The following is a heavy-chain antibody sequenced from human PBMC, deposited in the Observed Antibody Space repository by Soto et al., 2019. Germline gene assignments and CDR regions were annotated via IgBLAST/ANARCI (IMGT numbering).Heavy chain of an antibody. V-gene: IGHV3-23*01. CDR2: ISGSGGST. Sequence: GGSLRLSCAASGFTFSSYAMSWVRQAPGKGLEWVSAISGSGGSTYYADSGKGRFTISSDNSKNTLYLQMNSLRAEDTAVYYCAKGFPPKLIMIFGGVPTYGMDVWGQGTTVTVSS. CDR3: AKGFPPKLIMIFGGVPTYGMDV. CDR1: GFTFSSYA. J-gene: IGHJ6*02. D-gene: IGHD3-3*01.